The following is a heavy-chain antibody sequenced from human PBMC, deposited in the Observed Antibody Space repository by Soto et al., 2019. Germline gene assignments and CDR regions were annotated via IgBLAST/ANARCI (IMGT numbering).Heavy chain of an antibody. J-gene: IGHJ4*02. CDR2: ISYDGSNK. V-gene: IGHV3-30-3*01. CDR3: VNPPLYCSSTGCANFES. CDR1: GFTFSSYA. D-gene: IGHD2-2*01. Sequence: HPGGSLRLSCAASGFTFSSYAMHWVRQAPGKGLEWVAVISYDGSNKYYADSVKGRFTISRDNSKNTLYLQMNSLRAEDTAVYYCVNPPLYCSSTGCANFESWGQGTLVTVSS.